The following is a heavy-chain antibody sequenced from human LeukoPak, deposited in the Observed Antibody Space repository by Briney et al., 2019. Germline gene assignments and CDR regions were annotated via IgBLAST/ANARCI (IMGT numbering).Heavy chain of an antibody. D-gene: IGHD3-3*01. CDR3: ARDNDFWSGYPNWFDP. CDR1: GGTFSSYA. Sequence: SVKVSCKASGGTFSSYAISWVRQAPGQGLEWMGGIIPISGTANYAQKFQGRVTITADESTSTAYMELSSLRSEDTAVYYCARDNDFWSGYPNWFDPWGQGTLVTVSS. CDR2: IIPISGTA. V-gene: IGHV1-69*13. J-gene: IGHJ5*02.